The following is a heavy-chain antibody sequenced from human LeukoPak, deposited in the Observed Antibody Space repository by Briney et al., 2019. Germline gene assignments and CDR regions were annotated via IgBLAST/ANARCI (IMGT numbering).Heavy chain of an antibody. CDR2: INRSGGT. J-gene: IGHJ5*02. V-gene: IGHV4-34*01. CDR1: GGSFGGSY. CDR3: AREDSSSWNLGWFDP. Sequence: PSETLSLTCGVYGGSFGGSYWSWIRQPPGKGLEWIGEINRSGGTNYNPSLKSRVTISVDTSKNQFSLKLSSVTAADTAVYYCAREDSSSWNLGWFDPWGQGTLVTVSS. D-gene: IGHD6-13*01.